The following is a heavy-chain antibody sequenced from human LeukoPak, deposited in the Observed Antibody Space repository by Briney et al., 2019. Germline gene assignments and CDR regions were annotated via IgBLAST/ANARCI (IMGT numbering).Heavy chain of an antibody. CDR2: INYSGST. J-gene: IGHJ5*02. CDR1: GGSFSSYY. CDR3: ARGLGRSMVRGVSGWFDP. D-gene: IGHD3-10*01. V-gene: IGHV4-34*01. Sequence: PSETLSLTCVVYGGSFSSYYWSWIRQPPGKRLEWIGEINYSGSTDYNPSLKSRVTISVDTSKNQFSLRLSSVTAADTAVYYCARGLGRSMVRGVSGWFDPWGQGTLVTVSS.